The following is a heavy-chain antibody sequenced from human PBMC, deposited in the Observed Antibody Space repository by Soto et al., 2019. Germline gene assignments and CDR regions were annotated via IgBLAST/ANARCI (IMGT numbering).Heavy chain of an antibody. CDR2: ISSSSSYI. Sequence: GSLRLSCEASGFIFRTHWMTWVRQAPGKGLEWVSSISSSSSYIYYADSVKGRFTISRDNAKNSLYLQMNSLRAEDTAVYYCARDLTRTTRYCSSTSCKRNWFDPWGQGTLVTVSS. V-gene: IGHV3-21*01. CDR3: ARDLTRTTRYCSSTSCKRNWFDP. J-gene: IGHJ5*02. D-gene: IGHD2-2*01. CDR1: GFIFRTHW.